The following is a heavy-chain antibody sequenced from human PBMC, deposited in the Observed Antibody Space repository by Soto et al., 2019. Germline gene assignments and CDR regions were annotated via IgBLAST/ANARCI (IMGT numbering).Heavy chain of an antibody. J-gene: IGHJ4*02. CDR3: ARGPDPTYSDY. Sequence: QVQVVQSGAEVKKPGASVKVSCKTSGYTFSNFGINWVRQAPGQGLEWMGWINVYNGNTNYAQKLKGRVIMTTDTSPSTAYMELKSLRSDDTAMYYCARGPDPTYSDYWGQGTLVTVSS. V-gene: IGHV1-18*01. CDR2: INVYNGNT. CDR1: GYTFSNFG.